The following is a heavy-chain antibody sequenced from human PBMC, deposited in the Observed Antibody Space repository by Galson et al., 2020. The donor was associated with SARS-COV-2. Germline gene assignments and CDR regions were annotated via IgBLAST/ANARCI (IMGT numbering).Heavy chain of an antibody. D-gene: IGHD2-15*01. J-gene: IGHJ5*02. CDR3: ARITLCSGGSCYSHWFDP. V-gene: IGHV2-26*01. CDR2: IFSNDEK. CDR1: GFSLSNARMG. Sequence: SGPTLVKPTETLTLTCTVSGFSLSNARMGVSWIRQPPGKALEWLAHIFSNDEKSYSTSLKSRLTISKDTSKSQVVLTMTNMDPVDTATYYCARITLCSGGSCYSHWFDPWGQGTLVTVSS.